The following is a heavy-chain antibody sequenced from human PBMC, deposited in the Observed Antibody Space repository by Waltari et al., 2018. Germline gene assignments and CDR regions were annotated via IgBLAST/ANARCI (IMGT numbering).Heavy chain of an antibody. D-gene: IGHD3-16*01. Sequence: EVQLVESGGGLVQPGGSLRLSWVASGFTFGSYEVNWFRQAPGKGLEWISHISTSDSSIFYADSVKGRFTISRDNAKNSLYLQMNSLRGEDTAVYYCARVGGNYYYYMDVWGKGTTVTVSS. CDR1: GFTFGSYE. CDR3: ARVGGNYYYYMDV. V-gene: IGHV3-48*03. CDR2: ISTSDSSI. J-gene: IGHJ6*03.